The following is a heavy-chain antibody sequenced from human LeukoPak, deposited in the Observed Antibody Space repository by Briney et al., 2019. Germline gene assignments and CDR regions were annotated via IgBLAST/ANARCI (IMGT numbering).Heavy chain of an antibody. CDR3: ARDPGLRYFDWLDYFDY. CDR1: GGTFSSYA. V-gene: IGHV1-69*06. CDR2: IIPIFGTA. D-gene: IGHD3-9*01. J-gene: IGHJ4*02. Sequence: SVKVSCKASGGTFSSYAISWVRQAPGQGLEWMGGIIPIFGTANYAQKFQGRVTITADRSTSTAYMELSSLRSEDTAVYYCARDPGLRYFDWLDYFDYWGQGTLVTVSS.